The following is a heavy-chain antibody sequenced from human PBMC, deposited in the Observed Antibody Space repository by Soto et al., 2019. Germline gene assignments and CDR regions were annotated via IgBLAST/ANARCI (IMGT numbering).Heavy chain of an antibody. CDR3: ARAYSSSWYPLNWFDP. J-gene: IGHJ5*02. Sequence: ASVKVSCKASGYTFTSYYMHWVRQAPGQGLEWMGIINPSGGSTSYAQKFQGRVTMTRDTSTSTVYMELSSLRSEDTAVYYCARAYSSSWYPLNWFDPWGQGTLVTAPQ. D-gene: IGHD6-13*01. CDR2: INPSGGST. CDR1: GYTFTSYY. V-gene: IGHV1-46*03.